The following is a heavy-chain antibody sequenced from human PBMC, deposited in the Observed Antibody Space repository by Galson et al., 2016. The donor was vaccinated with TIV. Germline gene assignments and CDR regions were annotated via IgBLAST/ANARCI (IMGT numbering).Heavy chain of an antibody. CDR3: ARDCTSTTCHIYYYGMDV. V-gene: IGHV4-38-2*02. CDR2: IYHTGST. CDR1: GYSISSGYY. J-gene: IGHJ6*02. D-gene: IGHD2-2*02. Sequence: SETLSLTCTVSGYSISSGYYWGWIRQPPGKGLEWIGNIYHTGSTYSNPSLRRRLTMSVDTSKNQFSLILSSVTAADTAVYYCARDCTSTTCHIYYYGMDVWGQGATVTVSS.